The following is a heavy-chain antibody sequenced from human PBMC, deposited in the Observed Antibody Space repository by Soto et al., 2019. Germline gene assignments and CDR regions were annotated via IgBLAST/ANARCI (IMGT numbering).Heavy chain of an antibody. J-gene: IGHJ6*02. CDR3: AREIVQGKAVNGMDV. CDR1: GGSISSGDYY. Sequence: LSLTCTVSGGSISSGDYYWSWIRQPPGKGLEWIGYIYYSGSTYYNPSLKSRVTISVDTSKNQFSLKLSSVTAADTAVYYCAREIVQGKAVNGMDVWGQGTTVTVSS. CDR2: IYYSGST. V-gene: IGHV4-30-4*01. D-gene: IGHD2-15*01.